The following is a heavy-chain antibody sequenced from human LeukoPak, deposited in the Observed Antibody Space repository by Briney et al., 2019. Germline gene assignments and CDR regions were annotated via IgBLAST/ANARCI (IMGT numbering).Heavy chain of an antibody. CDR2: IYYSGST. CDR1: GFTFSDYS. J-gene: IGHJ5*02. V-gene: IGHV4-38-2*01. CDR3: ARLRLLLNWFDP. D-gene: IGHD2-15*01. Sequence: GSLRLSCAASGFTFSDYSMTWVRQPPGKGLEWVGSIYYSGSTYYNPSLKSRVTISVDTSKNQFSLKLSSVTAADTAVYYCARLRLLLNWFDPWGQGTLVTVSS.